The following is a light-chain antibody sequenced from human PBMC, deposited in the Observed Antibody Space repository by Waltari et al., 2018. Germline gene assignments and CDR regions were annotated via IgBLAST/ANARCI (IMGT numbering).Light chain of an antibody. V-gene: IGKV3-15*01. J-gene: IGKJ2*01. Sequence: EIVMTQSPATLSVSPGERATLSCRASQSVSSNLAWYQQKPGQALRLLIYGASTRATGSPGRFGGSGSGKEFTLTISRLQSEDFAVYYCQQYSNWPYTFGQGTKLEIK. CDR1: QSVSSN. CDR3: QQYSNWPYT. CDR2: GAS.